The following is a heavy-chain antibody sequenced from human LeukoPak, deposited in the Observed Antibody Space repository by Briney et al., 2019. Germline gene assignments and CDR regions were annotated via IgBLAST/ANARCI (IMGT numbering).Heavy chain of an antibody. Sequence: SETLSLTCTGSGGSISSGSYYWSWIRQPAGKGLEWIGRIYTSGSTNYNPSLKSRVTISVDTSKNQFSLKLSSVTAADTAVYYCARGPGGSSSSDFDYWGQGTLVTVSS. CDR3: ARGPGGSSSSDFDY. V-gene: IGHV4-61*02. D-gene: IGHD6-6*01. J-gene: IGHJ4*02. CDR2: IYTSGST. CDR1: GGSISSGSYY.